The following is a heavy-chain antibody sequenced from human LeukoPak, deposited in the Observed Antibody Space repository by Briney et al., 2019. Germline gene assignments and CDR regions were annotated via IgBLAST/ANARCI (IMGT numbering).Heavy chain of an antibody. J-gene: IGHJ6*02. CDR1: GFTFTRFN. D-gene: IGHD3-10*02. CDR3: ARDLHYYVAMDV. CDR2: ITSSGTYI. Sequence: GGSLRLSCAASGFTFTRFNMNWVRQAPGKGLELVSSITSSGTYIYYADSVKGRFTISRDNAKNSLYLQMNSLTAEDTALYYCARDLHYYVAMDVWGQGTTVTVSS. V-gene: IGHV3-21*04.